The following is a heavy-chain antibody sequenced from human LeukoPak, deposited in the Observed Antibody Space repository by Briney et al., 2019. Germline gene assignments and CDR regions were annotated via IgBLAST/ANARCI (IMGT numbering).Heavy chain of an antibody. Sequence: GGSLRLSCAASGFTFSSYWMSWVRQAPGKGLEWLANINQDGSEKYYVDSVKGRFTTSRDNSKNTLYLQMNSLRGEDTAVYYCARDSRGGWFGEYHYYFDYWGQGTLVTVSS. J-gene: IGHJ4*02. V-gene: IGHV3-7*01. CDR3: ARDSRGGWFGEYHYYFDY. D-gene: IGHD3-10*01. CDR2: INQDGSEK. CDR1: GFTFSSYW.